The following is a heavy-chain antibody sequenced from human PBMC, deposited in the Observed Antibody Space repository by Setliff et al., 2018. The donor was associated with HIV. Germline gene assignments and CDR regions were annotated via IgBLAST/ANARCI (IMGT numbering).Heavy chain of an antibody. J-gene: IGHJ4*02. CDR2: VYPADSNT. V-gene: IGHV5-51*01. CDR1: GYVFSDYW. D-gene: IGHD3-3*02. CDR3: ARLGGSFGIPHFDF. Sequence: PGESLKISCEVSGYVFSDYWIAWVRQTPGKGLEWMGLVYPADSNTIYSPSFQHQVTISADKSFSPAFLQWSDVKASDSGIYFCARLGGSFGIPHFDFWGQGTPVTVSS.